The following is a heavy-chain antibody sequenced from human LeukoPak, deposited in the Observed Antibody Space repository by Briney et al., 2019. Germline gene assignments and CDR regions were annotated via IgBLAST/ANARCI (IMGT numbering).Heavy chain of an antibody. CDR2: ILYDGSEE. CDR1: GFSLSSYG. J-gene: IGHJ4*02. D-gene: IGHD5-24*01. CDR3: GRSRHGYYHGTQ. V-gene: IGHV3-33*05. Sequence: PGTSLRLSCATSGFSLSSYGMHWVRQAPGKGLEWVAGILYDGSEEYKDSVKGRFTISRDNFKNTVFLQMSSLRVEDSAMYFCGRSRHGYYHGTQWGQGTLVTVSS.